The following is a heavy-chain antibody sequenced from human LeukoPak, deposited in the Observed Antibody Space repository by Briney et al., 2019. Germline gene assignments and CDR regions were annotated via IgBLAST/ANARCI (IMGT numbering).Heavy chain of an antibody. CDR3: ARDAYCSGGSCHRKEYNWFDP. Sequence: ASVKVSCKASGGTFSSYAISWVRQAPGQGLEWMGGIIPIFGTANYAQKFQGRVTITADKSTSTAYMELSSLRSEDTAVYYCARDAYCSGGSCHRKEYNWFDPWGQGTLVTVSS. D-gene: IGHD2-15*01. J-gene: IGHJ5*02. CDR1: GGTFSSYA. CDR2: IIPIFGTA. V-gene: IGHV1-69*06.